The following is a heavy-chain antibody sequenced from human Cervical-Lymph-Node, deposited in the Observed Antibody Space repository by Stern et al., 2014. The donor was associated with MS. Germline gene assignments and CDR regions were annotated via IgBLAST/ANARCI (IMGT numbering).Heavy chain of an antibody. D-gene: IGHD5/OR15-5a*01. J-gene: IGHJ4*02. Sequence: VQLVESGAEAKKPGASVKVSCKASGFTFTNYYVHWVRQAPGKGLEWMGIINRSDDVTGYAQRFQGRLTVTRDTSTSTVYMELTSLRYDDTAVYYCAMSAFDYWGQGTLVTVSS. CDR2: INRSDDVT. CDR3: AMSAFDY. V-gene: IGHV1-46*01. CDR1: GFTFTNYY.